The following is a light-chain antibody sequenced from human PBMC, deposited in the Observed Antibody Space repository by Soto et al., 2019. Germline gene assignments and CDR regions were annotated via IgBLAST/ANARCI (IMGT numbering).Light chain of an antibody. V-gene: IGLV3-1*01. Sequence: SYELTQPPSVSVSPGLTASITCSGDNLGDKYACWYQQKPGQSPVLVIYQDNKRPSGIPERFSGSNSGNTATLTISGTQAMDEADYYCQAWDSNRYVFGTGTKVTVL. CDR1: NLGDKY. CDR3: QAWDSNRYV. J-gene: IGLJ1*01. CDR2: QDN.